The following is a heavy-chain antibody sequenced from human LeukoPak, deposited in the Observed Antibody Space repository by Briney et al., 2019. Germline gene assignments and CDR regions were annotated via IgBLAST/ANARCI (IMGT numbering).Heavy chain of an antibody. Sequence: GASVKVSCKASGYTFTGYYMHWVRQAPGQGLEWMGWISPNSGGTNYAQKFQGRVTMTRDTSISTAYMELSRLRSDDTAVYYCARVEGDDSSGYYYKENYWGQGTLVTVSS. CDR2: ISPNSGGT. CDR1: GYTFTGYY. J-gene: IGHJ4*02. D-gene: IGHD3-22*01. V-gene: IGHV1-2*02. CDR3: ARVEGDDSSGYYYKENY.